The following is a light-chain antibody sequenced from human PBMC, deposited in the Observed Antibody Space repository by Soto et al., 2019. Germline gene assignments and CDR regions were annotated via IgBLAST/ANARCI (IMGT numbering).Light chain of an antibody. Sequence: QSVLTQTPSASGSPGQSVAISCSGTSSDIGAYDYVSWYQQHPGKAPKLIIYDVTKRPSGVPDRFSGSKSGNTASLTVSGLQAEDEADYYCSSYAGINYFGVFGGGTKVTVL. CDR2: DVT. CDR1: SSDIGAYDY. V-gene: IGLV2-8*01. CDR3: SSYAGINYFGV. J-gene: IGLJ2*01.